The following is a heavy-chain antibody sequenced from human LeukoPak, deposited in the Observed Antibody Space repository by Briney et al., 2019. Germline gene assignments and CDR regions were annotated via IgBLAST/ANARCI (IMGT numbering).Heavy chain of an antibody. Sequence: PGGSLRLSCAASGFTFSSYWMHWVRHVSGKGLVWVSHISNDGSSTNYADSVKGRFTISRDNAKNSLYLQMSSLRAEDTAVYYCAWLYGGDSPFDYWGQGTLVTVSS. D-gene: IGHD2-21*02. CDR1: GFTFSSYW. CDR3: AWLYGGDSPFDY. V-gene: IGHV3-74*01. J-gene: IGHJ4*02. CDR2: ISNDGSST.